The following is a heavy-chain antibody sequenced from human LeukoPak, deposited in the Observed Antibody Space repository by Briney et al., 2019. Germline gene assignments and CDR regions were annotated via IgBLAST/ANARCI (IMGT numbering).Heavy chain of an antibody. J-gene: IGHJ6*03. Sequence: GGSLRLSCAASGFTFSSYSMNWVRQAPGKGLEGVSSISSSSSYIYYADSVKGRFTISRDNAKNSLYLQMNSLRAEDTAVYYYARVDYDSSGYYYNYYYYYMDVWGKGTTVTVSS. CDR2: ISSSSSYI. CDR3: ARVDYDSSGYYYNYYYYYMDV. CDR1: GFTFSSYS. V-gene: IGHV3-21*01. D-gene: IGHD3-22*01.